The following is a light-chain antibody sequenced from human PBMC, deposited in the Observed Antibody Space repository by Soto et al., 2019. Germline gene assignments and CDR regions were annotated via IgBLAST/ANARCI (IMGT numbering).Light chain of an antibody. J-gene: IGLJ3*02. CDR3: CSYAGSSTWV. CDR2: EGT. CDR1: SSDVGSYNL. V-gene: IGLV2-23*01. Sequence: QSALTQPASVSGSPGQSITISCTGTSSDVGSYNLVSWYQQHPGKAPKLILYEGTKGPSGVSTRFSGSKSGNTASLTISGLQAEDEADYYCCSYAGSSTWVFSGGTKLTVL.